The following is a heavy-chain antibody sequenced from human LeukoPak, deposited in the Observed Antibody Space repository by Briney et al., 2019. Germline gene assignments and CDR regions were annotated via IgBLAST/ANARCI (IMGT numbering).Heavy chain of an antibody. J-gene: IGHJ4*02. V-gene: IGHV5-51*01. CDR1: GYSFTGFW. D-gene: IGHD6-19*01. CDR2: IYPGDSDT. CDR3: ARQEWLVTSQTEFDS. Sequence: GESLKISCKASGYSFTGFWIGWVRQMPGKGLEWMGTIYPGDSDTRYSPSFQGQVTISADKSITTAYLQWDSLRASDTAMYYCARQEWLVTSQTEFDSWGQGTLVTVSS.